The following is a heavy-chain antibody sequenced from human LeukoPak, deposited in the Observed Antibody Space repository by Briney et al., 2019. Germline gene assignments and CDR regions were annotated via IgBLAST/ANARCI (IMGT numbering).Heavy chain of an antibody. CDR1: GGSFSGYY. Sequence: SETLSLTCAVYGGSFSGYYRSWIRQPPGKGLEWIGEINHSGSTNYNPSLKSRVTISVDTSKNQFSLKLSSVTAADTAVYYCARGSSYNSAFDIWGQGTMVTVSS. V-gene: IGHV4-34*01. CDR3: ARGSSYNSAFDI. D-gene: IGHD5-24*01. CDR2: INHSGST. J-gene: IGHJ3*02.